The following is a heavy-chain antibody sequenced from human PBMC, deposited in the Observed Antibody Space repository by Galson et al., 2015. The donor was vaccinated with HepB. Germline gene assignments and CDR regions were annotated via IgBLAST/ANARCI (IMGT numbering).Heavy chain of an antibody. Sequence: SLRLSCAASGFTFSSYAMNWVRQAPGKGLEWVAAVSGSAAGTEYGITTDYADPVKGRFTISRDNSKNPLYLQMNSLRAEDTAVYYCAKVGPSCSSTRCSDYYFDYWGQGTLVTVSS. CDR1: GFTFSSYA. J-gene: IGHJ4*02. V-gene: IGHV3-23*01. CDR3: AKVGPSCSSTRCSDYYFDY. D-gene: IGHD2-2*01. CDR2: VSGSAAGT.